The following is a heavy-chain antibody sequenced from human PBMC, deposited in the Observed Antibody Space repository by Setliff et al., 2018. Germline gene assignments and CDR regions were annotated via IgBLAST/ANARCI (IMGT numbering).Heavy chain of an antibody. V-gene: IGHV4-39*07. J-gene: IGHJ6*02. CDR2: IYYSGST. D-gene: IGHD6-6*01. CDR3: ARVSQPVVLSLYYYYGMDV. Sequence: KASETLSLPCTVSAGSISSSIYYWGWIRQPPGKGLEWIGSIYYSGSTYYNPSLKSRVTISVDTSKNQFSLKLSSVTAADTAVYYCARVSQPVVLSLYYYYGMDVWGQGTTVTVSS. CDR1: AGSISSSIYY.